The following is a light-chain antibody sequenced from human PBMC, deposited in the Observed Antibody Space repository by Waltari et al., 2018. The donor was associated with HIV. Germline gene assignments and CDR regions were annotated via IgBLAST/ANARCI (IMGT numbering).Light chain of an antibody. CDR1: SRDAGGDNY. CDR2: EVS. J-gene: IGLJ2*01. CDR3: CSYAGSYTVV. V-gene: IGLV2-11*01. Sequence: QSALTQPRSVAGSPGQSVTISCTATSRDAGGDNYVSWYQQHPAKAPKVIIYEVSKRPSWVPDRFSGSKSGNTASLTISGLQAEDEADYYCCSYAGSYTVVFGGGTKLTVL.